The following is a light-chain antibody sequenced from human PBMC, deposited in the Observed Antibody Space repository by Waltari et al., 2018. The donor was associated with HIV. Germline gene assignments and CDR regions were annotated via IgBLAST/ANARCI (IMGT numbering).Light chain of an antibody. Sequence: DIVMTQSPLSLPVTPGEPASISCRSSQSLLHSNGYNYLDWYLRKPGQSPQLLIYLGSNRASGVPDRFSGSGSGTDFTLKISRVEAEDVGVYYCMQALQTPLTFGGGTKVESK. V-gene: IGKV2-28*01. J-gene: IGKJ4*01. CDR1: QSLLHSNGYNY. CDR2: LGS. CDR3: MQALQTPLT.